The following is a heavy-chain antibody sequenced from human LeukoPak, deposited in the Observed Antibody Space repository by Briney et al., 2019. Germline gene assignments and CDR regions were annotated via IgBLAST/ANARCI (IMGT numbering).Heavy chain of an antibody. D-gene: IGHD2-2*03. CDR1: GFTFSSYA. V-gene: IGHV3-7*01. CDR3: ARVDNDAFDI. CDR2: IKQDGSEK. Sequence: GGSLRLSCAPSGFTFSSYAMSWVRQAPGKGPEWVANIKQDGSEKYYVDSVKGRFTISRDNAKNSLYLQMNSLRAEDTAVYYCARVDNDAFDIWGQGTMVTVSS. J-gene: IGHJ3*02.